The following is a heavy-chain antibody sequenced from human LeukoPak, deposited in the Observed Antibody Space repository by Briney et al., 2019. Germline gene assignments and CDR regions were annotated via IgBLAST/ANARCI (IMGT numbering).Heavy chain of an antibody. J-gene: IGHJ6*01. Sequence: GASVKVSCTASGGTFSSYAISWVRQAPGQGLEWMGGIIPIFGTANYAQKFQGRVTITADESTSTAYMELSSLRSEDTAVYYCARXEVXLELXXXYXXXXDVW. CDR1: GGTFSSYA. CDR2: IIPIFGTA. CDR3: ARXEVXLELXXXYXXXXDV. D-gene: IGHD1-7*01. V-gene: IGHV1-69*13.